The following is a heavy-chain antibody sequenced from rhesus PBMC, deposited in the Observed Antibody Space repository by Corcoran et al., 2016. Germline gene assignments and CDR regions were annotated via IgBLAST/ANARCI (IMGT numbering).Heavy chain of an antibody. V-gene: IGHV1-180*01. D-gene: IGHD4-23*01. J-gene: IGHJ4*01. Sequence: VQLVQSGSEIKQPGASVRLSCKASGYTFTSYYMPWVSQAPGKGLEWIGLNSPNNGNKGYAKNFQGRVTMTTDTATSTGYMELSSLRSEDTAVYYCTRSKGTVTTSDYWGQGVLVTVSS. CDR1: GYTFTSYY. CDR2: NSPNNGNK. CDR3: TRSKGTVTTSDY.